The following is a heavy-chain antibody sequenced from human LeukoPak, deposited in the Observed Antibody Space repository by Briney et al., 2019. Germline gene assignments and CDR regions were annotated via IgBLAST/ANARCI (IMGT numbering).Heavy chain of an antibody. CDR1: GFTFSSYS. J-gene: IGHJ4*02. Sequence: GGSLRLSCAASGFTFSSYSMNWVRQAPGKGLEWVSSISSSSSYIYYADSVKGRFTISRDNSKNTLYLQMNSLRAEDTAVYYCAKDPQYYGSGTADYWGQGTLVTVSS. V-gene: IGHV3-21*01. D-gene: IGHD3-10*01. CDR2: ISSSSSYI. CDR3: AKDPQYYGSGTADY.